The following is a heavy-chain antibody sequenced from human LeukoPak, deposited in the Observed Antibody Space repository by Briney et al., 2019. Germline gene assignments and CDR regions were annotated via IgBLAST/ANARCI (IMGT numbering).Heavy chain of an antibody. V-gene: IGHV3-23*01. J-gene: IGHJ4*02. D-gene: IGHD5-12*01. CDR1: GFTFSSYA. CDR2: ISDSGGST. Sequence: GGSLRLSCAASGFTFSSYAMSWVRQAPGKGLEWGSAISDSGGSTYYADSVKGRFTISRDNSKNTLYLQMNSLRAEDTAVYYCAKGGYSGYDSGGYFDYWGQGTLVTVSS. CDR3: AKGGYSGYDSGGYFDY.